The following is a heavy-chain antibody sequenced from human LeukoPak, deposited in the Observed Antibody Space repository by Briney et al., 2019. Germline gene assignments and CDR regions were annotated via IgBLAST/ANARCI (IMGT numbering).Heavy chain of an antibody. CDR3: ARAQRYYYGSGSYSGFYFDY. CDR1: GGSISSYY. CDR2: IYTSGST. D-gene: IGHD3-10*01. V-gene: IGHV4-4*07. Sequence: SETLSLTCTVSGGSISSYYWSWIRQPAGKGLEWIGRIYTSGSTNYNPSLKSRVTMSVDTSKNQFPLKLSSVTAADTAVYYCARAQRYYYGSGSYSGFYFDYWGQGTLVTVSS. J-gene: IGHJ4*02.